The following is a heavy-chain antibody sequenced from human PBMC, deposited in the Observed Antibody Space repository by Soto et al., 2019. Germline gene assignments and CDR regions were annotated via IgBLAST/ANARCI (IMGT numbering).Heavy chain of an antibody. D-gene: IGHD2-8*01. CDR2: IGGSSGHI. J-gene: IGHJ4*02. CDR3: ARTNGAYSNYFDY. V-gene: IGHV3-21*01. CDR1: GFTFSSSS. Sequence: PGGSVRLSCAASGFTFSSSSMVWARRAPEKGLEWVSSIGGSSGHIYYADSLKGRFTISRDNAKNSLYLQMNSLRVDDTAVYYCARTNGAYSNYFDYWGQGTLVTVSS.